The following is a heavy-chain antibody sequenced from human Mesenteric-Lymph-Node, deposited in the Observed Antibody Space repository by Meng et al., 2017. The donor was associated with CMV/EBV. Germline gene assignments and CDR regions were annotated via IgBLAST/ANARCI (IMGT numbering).Heavy chain of an antibody. J-gene: IGHJ4*02. Sequence: GGSLRLSCGVSGFTFSTYSMNWVRQAPGKGLEWVSYISSGSSSIYYADPVRGRFIISRDNAKNSLYLQMNSLRVEDTAVYYCARGFNYEPNFDYWGQGSLVTVSS. CDR1: GFTFSTYS. CDR2: ISSGSSSI. V-gene: IGHV3-48*04. CDR3: ARGFNYEPNFDY. D-gene: IGHD1-7*01.